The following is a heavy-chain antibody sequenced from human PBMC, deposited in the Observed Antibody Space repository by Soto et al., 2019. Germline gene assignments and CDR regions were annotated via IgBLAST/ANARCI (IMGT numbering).Heavy chain of an antibody. CDR3: ARGRGYSGDDHYYCFDMDV. Sequence: QVQLVQSGAEVKKPASSVKVSCKASGGTFNNYPITWVRQAPGEGLEWMGGSIPIFGTANYAQNFQGRVTISVDESKSTAYMELSSLRSEDTAVYYCARGRGYSGDDHYYCFDMDVWGQGTTVTVSS. V-gene: IGHV1-69*01. J-gene: IGHJ6*02. CDR1: GGTFNNYP. CDR2: SIPIFGTA. D-gene: IGHD5-12*01.